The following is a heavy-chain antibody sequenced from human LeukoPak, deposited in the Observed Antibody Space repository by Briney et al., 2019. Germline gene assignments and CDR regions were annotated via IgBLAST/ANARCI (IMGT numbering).Heavy chain of an antibody. Sequence: SETLSLTCAVSGYSISSGYYWGWIRQPPGKGLERIGRIYHSGSTFYNPSLKSRVTISVDTSKNQFSLKLSSVTAADTAVYYCARGRYSGSYLYFDYWGQGTLVTVSS. J-gene: IGHJ4*02. D-gene: IGHD1-26*01. CDR1: GYSISSGYY. CDR2: IYHSGST. V-gene: IGHV4-38-2*01. CDR3: ARGRYSGSYLYFDY.